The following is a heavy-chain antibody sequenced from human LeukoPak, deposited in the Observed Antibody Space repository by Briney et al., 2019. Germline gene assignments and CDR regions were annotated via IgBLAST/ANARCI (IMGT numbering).Heavy chain of an antibody. J-gene: IGHJ4*02. D-gene: IGHD3-22*01. CDR1: GYTFSSCD. Sequence: SVKVSCKASGYTFSSCDISWVRQAPGQGLEWMGGIIPIFGTAIYAQRFQGRVTITTDESTSTAYMELSSLRSEDTAVYYCARDRYYYDSSGSYYFDFWGQGTLVTVSS. V-gene: IGHV1-69*05. CDR3: ARDRYYYDSSGSYYFDF. CDR2: IIPIFGTA.